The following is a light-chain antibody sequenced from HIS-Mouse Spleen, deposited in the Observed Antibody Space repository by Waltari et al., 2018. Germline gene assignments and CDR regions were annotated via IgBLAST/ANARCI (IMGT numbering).Light chain of an antibody. J-gene: IGLJ1*01. CDR1: SSDVGGYNY. V-gene: IGLV2-11*01. CDR2: DVS. CDR3: CSYAGSYTGV. Sequence: QSALTQPRSVSGSPGQSVTISCTGTSSDVGGYNYVSWYQQHPGKAPKLMIYDVSKRPSGVPGRFSGASAGNTASLTISGLQAEDEADYYCCSYAGSYTGVFGTGTKVTVL.